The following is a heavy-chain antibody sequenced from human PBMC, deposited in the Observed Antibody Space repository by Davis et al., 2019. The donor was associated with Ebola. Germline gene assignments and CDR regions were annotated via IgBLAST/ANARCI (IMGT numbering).Heavy chain of an antibody. D-gene: IGHD3-10*01. CDR1: GYTFTGYY. CDR3: ARGKDYYGSGIYDY. CDR2: INPNSGGT. Sequence: ASVQVSCKASGYTFTGYYMHWVRQAPGQGLEWMGWINPNSGGTNYAQKFQGRVTMTRDTSISTAYMELSSLRSEDTAVYYCARGKDYYGSGIYDYWGQGTLVTVSS. V-gene: IGHV1-2*02. J-gene: IGHJ4*02.